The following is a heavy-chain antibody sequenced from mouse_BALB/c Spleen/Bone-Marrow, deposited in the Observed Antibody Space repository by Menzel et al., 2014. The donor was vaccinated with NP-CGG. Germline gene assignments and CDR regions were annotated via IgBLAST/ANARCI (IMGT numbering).Heavy chain of an antibody. CDR3: ARWLLRYYAMDD. D-gene: IGHD2-3*01. J-gene: IGHJ4*01. CDR2: IDPSDSYT. V-gene: IGHV1-69*02. CDR1: GYTFTSYW. Sequence: QVQLQQSGAELVKPGASVRLSCKASGYTFTSYWMHWVKQRPGQGLEWIGEIDPSDSYTNYNQKFKGKATLTVDKSSSTAYMQLSSLTSEDSAVYFCARWLLRYYAMDDWCQGTSVTVSS.